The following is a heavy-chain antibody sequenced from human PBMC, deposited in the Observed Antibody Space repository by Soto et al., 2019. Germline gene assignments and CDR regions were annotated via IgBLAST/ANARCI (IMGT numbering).Heavy chain of an antibody. V-gene: IGHV5-51*01. CDR3: ARLEGYYDILTAQYYYYGMDV. CDR2: IYPGDSDT. D-gene: IGHD3-9*01. Sequence: GESLKISCKGSGYSFTSYWIGWVRQMPGKGLEWMGIIYPGDSDTRYSPSFQGQVTISADKSISTAYLQWSSLKASDTAIYYCARLEGYYDILTAQYYYYGMDVWGQGT. J-gene: IGHJ6*02. CDR1: GYSFTSYW.